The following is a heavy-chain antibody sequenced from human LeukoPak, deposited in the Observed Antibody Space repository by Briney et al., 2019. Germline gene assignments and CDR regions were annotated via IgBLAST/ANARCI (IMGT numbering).Heavy chain of an antibody. CDR2: IIPMFNTT. CDR3: AGRGYIYGFDY. Sequence: GASVKVSCKASGGDFSTSTISWVRQAPGQGLEWMGGIIPMFNTTNYAQRFQGRVTITADESTSIAYTELSSLRPEDTAPYYCAGRGYIYGFDYWGQGTLVTVSS. CDR1: GGDFSTST. V-gene: IGHV1-69*13. J-gene: IGHJ4*02. D-gene: IGHD5-18*01.